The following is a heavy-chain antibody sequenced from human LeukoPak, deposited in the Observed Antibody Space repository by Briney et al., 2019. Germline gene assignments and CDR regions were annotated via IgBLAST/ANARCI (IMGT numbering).Heavy chain of an antibody. J-gene: IGHJ4*02. D-gene: IGHD3-22*01. CDR1: GYTFSSCA. CDR3: AIHPSDSSGYFSY. Sequence: ASVKVSCKASGYTFSSCAINWVRQAPGQGLEYMEWIDTETGNPTYAQGFTGRFVFSLDTSVSTAYLQISSLKAEDTAVYYCAIHPSDSSGYFSYWGQGALVTVSS. V-gene: IGHV7-4-1*02. CDR2: IDTETGNP.